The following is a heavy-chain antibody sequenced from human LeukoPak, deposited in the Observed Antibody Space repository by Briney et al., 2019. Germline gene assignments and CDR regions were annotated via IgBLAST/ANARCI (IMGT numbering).Heavy chain of an antibody. CDR1: GSTFSSYA. CDR2: ISGSGGTT. D-gene: IGHD2-15*01. CDR3: AIGVPGVVAATYFDH. Sequence: GGSLRLSCAGSGSTFSSYAVTWVRQAPGKGLEWVSSISGSGGTTYNAGSVRGRFTLSRDNSKNTVYLQMSRLSAGDTALYYCAIGVPGVVAATYFDHWGQGTLVTVSS. V-gene: IGHV3-23*01. J-gene: IGHJ4*02.